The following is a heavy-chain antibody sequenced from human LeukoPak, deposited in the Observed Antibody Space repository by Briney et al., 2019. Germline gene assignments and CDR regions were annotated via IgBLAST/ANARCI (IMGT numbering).Heavy chain of an antibody. CDR3: SHLGRDDQWRT. D-gene: IGHD6-19*01. J-gene: IGHJ5*02. V-gene: IGHV4-39*01. CDR1: GGSISSNTYY. Sequence: SETLSLTCTVPGGSISSNTYYWGWVRQPPGKGLEWIGSIYYSGSTYYNPSLKSRVTISVDTSKNQFSLRLSSVTAADTAVYYCSHLGRDDQWRTWGQGTLVTVSS. CDR2: IYYSGST.